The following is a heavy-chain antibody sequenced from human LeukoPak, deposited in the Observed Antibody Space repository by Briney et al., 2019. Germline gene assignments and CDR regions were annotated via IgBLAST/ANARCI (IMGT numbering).Heavy chain of an antibody. J-gene: IGHJ4*02. Sequence: PGGSLRLSCAASGFTFSDYYMSWIRQAPGKGLEWVSAISGSGGSTYYADSVKGRFTISRDNSKNTLYLQMNSLRAEDTAVYYCAKTRAVAGTEGFDYWGQGTLVTVSS. CDR3: AKTRAVAGTEGFDY. CDR1: GFTFSDYY. CDR2: ISGSGGST. D-gene: IGHD6-19*01. V-gene: IGHV3-23*01.